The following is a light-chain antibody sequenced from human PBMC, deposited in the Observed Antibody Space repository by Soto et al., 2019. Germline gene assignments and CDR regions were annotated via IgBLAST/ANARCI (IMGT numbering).Light chain of an antibody. V-gene: IGLV6-57*02. CDR1: SGSIASNY. CDR2: END. CDR3: QSFDRTNQV. J-gene: IGLJ3*02. Sequence: NFMLTQPHSVSESPGKTVTISCTGSSGSIASNYVQWYQQRPGSAPTTVICENDQRPSGVPDRFSGSIDSSSNSASLTISGLKTEDDADYYCQSFDRTNQVFGGGTKVTV.